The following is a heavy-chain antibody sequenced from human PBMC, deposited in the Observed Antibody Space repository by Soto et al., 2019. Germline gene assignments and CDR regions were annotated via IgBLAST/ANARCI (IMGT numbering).Heavy chain of an antibody. J-gene: IGHJ5*02. D-gene: IGHD6-19*01. CDR2: MSGSGGHT. V-gene: IGHV3-23*01. CDR1: GFTFSNYA. CDR3: AKDLRGQWLVLNNWFDP. Sequence: GGSLRLSCVASGFTFSNYAMSWVRQAPGKGLEWVSTMSGSGGHTYYADSVRGRFTISRDNSKNTLYLQMNSLRADDTAFYYCAKDLRGQWLVLNNWFDPWGQGTLVTVSS.